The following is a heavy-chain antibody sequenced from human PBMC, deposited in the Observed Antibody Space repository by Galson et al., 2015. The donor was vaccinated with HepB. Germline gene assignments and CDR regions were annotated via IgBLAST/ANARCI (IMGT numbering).Heavy chain of an antibody. D-gene: IGHD2-15*01. CDR2: IIPIFGIA. J-gene: IGHJ3*02. Sequence: KASGGPLSSYAISWVRQAPGQGLEWMGGIIPIFGIADYAQKFQGRVTITADKSTSTAYMELSSLRSEDTAVYYCARKGYYDAFDIWGQGTMVIVSS. CDR3: ARKGYYDAFDI. V-gene: IGHV1-69*17. CDR1: GGPLSSYA.